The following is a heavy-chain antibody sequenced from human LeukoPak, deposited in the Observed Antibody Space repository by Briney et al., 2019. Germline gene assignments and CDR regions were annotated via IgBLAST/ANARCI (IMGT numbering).Heavy chain of an antibody. V-gene: IGHV4-30-4*01. Sequence: SETLSLTCTVSGGSISSGDYYWSWIRQPPGKGLEWIGYIYYSGSTYYNPSLKSRVTISVDTSKNQFSLKLSSVTAADTAVYYCAREVLLWFGASGWFDPWGQGTLVTVSS. D-gene: IGHD3-10*01. CDR3: AREVLLWFGASGWFDP. J-gene: IGHJ5*02. CDR1: GGSISSGDYY. CDR2: IYYSGST.